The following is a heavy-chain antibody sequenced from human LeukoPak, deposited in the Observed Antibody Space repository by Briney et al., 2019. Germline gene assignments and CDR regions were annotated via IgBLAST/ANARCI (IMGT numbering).Heavy chain of an antibody. CDR3: AREPIVGATY. CDR2: IYTSGST. Sequence: PSQTLSLTCTVSGGSLSSGSYYWSWIRQPAGKGLEWIGRIYTSGSTNYNPSLKSRVTIPVDTSKNQFSLKLSPVTAADTAVYYCAREPIVGATYWGQGTLVTVSS. CDR1: GGSLSSGSYY. V-gene: IGHV4-61*02. J-gene: IGHJ4*02. D-gene: IGHD1-26*01.